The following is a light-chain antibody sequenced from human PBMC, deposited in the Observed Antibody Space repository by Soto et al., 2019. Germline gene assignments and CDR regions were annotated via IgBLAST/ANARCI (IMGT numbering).Light chain of an antibody. J-gene: IGLJ3*02. CDR2: DVS. CDR1: SSDVGDYRY. V-gene: IGLV2-14*01. CDR3: SAYTSIKTWV. Sequence: QSALTQPDSVSGSPGQSVTISCTETSSDVGDYRYISWYPQRPGKAPKFLIYDVSTRPSGVSNRFSGSKSGNTASLTISGLRAEDEADYYCSAYTSIKTWVFGGGTKVTVL.